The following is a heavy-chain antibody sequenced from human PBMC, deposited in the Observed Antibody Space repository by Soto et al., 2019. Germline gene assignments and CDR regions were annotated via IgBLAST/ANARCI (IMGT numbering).Heavy chain of an antibody. CDR3: AREGSDSYGAVDY. CDR1: GFTVSSNY. V-gene: IGHV3-53*01. Sequence: EVQLVESGGGLIQPGGSLRLSCAASGFTVSSNYMSWVRRAPGKGLEWVSVIYSGGSTYYADSVKGRFTISRDNSKNTLYLQMNSLRAEDTAVYYCAREGSDSYGAVDYWGQGTLVTVSS. J-gene: IGHJ4*02. D-gene: IGHD5-18*01. CDR2: IYSGGST.